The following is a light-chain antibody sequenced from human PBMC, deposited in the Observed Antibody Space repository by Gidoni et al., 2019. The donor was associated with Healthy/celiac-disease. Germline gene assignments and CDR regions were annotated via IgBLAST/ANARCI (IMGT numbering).Light chain of an antibody. CDR3: QQYNNWLN. CDR2: GAS. Sequence: EIVMTQSPATLSVSPGERATLSCRASQSVSSNLAWYQQKPGQAPRLLIYGASTRATGIPARFSGSGSGTEFTLTISSLQSEDFAVYYCQQYNNWLNVXGGTKVEIK. CDR1: QSVSSN. J-gene: IGKJ4*01. V-gene: IGKV3-15*01.